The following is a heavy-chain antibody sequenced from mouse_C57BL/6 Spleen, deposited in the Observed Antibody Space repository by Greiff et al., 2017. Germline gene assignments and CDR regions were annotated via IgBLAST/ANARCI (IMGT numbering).Heavy chain of an antibody. J-gene: IGHJ2*01. Sequence: QVQLQQPGAELVKPGASVKMSCKASGYTFTSYWITWVKQRPGQGLEWIGDIYPGSGSTNYNEKFKSKATLTVDTSSSTAYMQLSSLTSEDSAVYYGARPITTVVAQDYFDYWGQGTTLTVSS. CDR2: IYPGSGST. V-gene: IGHV1-55*01. CDR3: ARPITTVVAQDYFDY. D-gene: IGHD1-1*01. CDR1: GYTFTSYW.